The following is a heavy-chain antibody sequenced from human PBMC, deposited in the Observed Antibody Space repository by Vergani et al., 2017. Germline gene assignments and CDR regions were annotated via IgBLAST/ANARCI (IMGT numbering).Heavy chain of an antibody. J-gene: IGHJ4*02. CDR1: GGSFSGYY. CDR2: INHSGST. Sequence: QVQLQQWGAGLLKPSETLSLTCAVYGGSFSGYYWSWIRQPPGKGLEWIGEINHSGSTNYNPSLKRRVTISVDTSKNQFYLKLSSMTAADTAVYYCARLLPLYGGNSPYFDYWGQGTLVTVSS. V-gene: IGHV4-34*01. D-gene: IGHD4-23*01. CDR3: ARLLPLYGGNSPYFDY.